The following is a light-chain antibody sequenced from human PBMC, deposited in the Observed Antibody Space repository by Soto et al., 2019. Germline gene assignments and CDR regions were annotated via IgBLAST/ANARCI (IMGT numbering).Light chain of an antibody. CDR3: SSYTNSGTLV. CDR1: SSDVGGYNY. J-gene: IGLJ1*01. Sequence: QSALTQAAAVSGCPGQSITISCTGTSSDVGGYNYVSWYQQHPGKAPKLMIYEVSNRPSEFSNRFSGSKSGNTASLTISGLQAEDEADYYCSSYTNSGTLVFGTGTKVTVL. CDR2: EVS. V-gene: IGLV2-14*01.